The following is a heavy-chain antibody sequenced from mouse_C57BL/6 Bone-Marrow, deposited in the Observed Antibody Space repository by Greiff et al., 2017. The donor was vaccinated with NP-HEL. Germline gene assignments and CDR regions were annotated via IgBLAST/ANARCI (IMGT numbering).Heavy chain of an antibody. CDR2: IDPSDSYT. V-gene: IGHV1-50*01. CDR1: GYTFTSYW. CDR3: AMFYDGYDDYAMDY. D-gene: IGHD2-3*01. J-gene: IGHJ4*01. Sequence: QVQLKQPGAELVKPGASVKLSCKASGYTFTSYWMQWVKQRPGQGLEWIGEIDPSDSYTNYNQKFKGKATLTVDTSSSTAYMQLSSLTSEDSAVYYCAMFYDGYDDYAMDYWGQGTSVTVSS.